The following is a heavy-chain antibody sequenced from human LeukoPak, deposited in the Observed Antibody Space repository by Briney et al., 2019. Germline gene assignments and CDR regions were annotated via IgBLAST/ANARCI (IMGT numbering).Heavy chain of an antibody. Sequence: PSETLSLTCTVSGXSISSYYWTWIRQPAGKGLEWIGRIYTSGGTNYNPSLKSRVTMSVDTSKNQFSLKLSSVTAADTAMYYCARAAEYSSGWYLFDYWGQGILVTVSA. CDR2: IYTSGGT. V-gene: IGHV4-4*07. D-gene: IGHD6-19*01. CDR1: GXSISSYY. J-gene: IGHJ4*02. CDR3: ARAAEYSSGWYLFDY.